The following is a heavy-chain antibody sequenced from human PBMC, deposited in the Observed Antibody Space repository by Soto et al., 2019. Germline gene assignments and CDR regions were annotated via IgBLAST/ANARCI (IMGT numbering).Heavy chain of an antibody. J-gene: IGHJ3*02. Sequence: QVQLQESGPGLVKPSQTLSLTCTVSGGSISSGGYYWSWIRQHPGKGLEWIGYIYYSGSTYYNPSLKSRVTISVDTSKNQFSLKLSSVTAADTAVYYCARDSLSGDSFAFDIWGQGTMVTVSS. CDR3: ARDSLSGDSFAFDI. CDR2: IYYSGST. CDR1: GGSISSGGYY. V-gene: IGHV4-31*03. D-gene: IGHD3-10*01.